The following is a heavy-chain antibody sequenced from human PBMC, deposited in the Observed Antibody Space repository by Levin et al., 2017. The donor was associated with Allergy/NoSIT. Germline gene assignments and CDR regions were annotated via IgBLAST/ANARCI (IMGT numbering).Heavy chain of an antibody. Sequence: GESLKISCQASGYSFTSYWFGWVRQRPGKGLEWMGLIFPSDSDTRVSPSFQGQIIMSVDKSINTAYLQWSSLKASDSAMYYCARRDSDGSNSVDYWGQGTLVTVSS. CDR2: IFPSDSDT. CDR3: ARRDSDGSNSVDY. D-gene: IGHD4-23*01. J-gene: IGHJ4*02. CDR1: GYSFTSYW. V-gene: IGHV5-51*01.